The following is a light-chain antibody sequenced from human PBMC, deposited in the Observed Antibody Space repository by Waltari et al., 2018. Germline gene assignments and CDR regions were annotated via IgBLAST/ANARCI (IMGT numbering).Light chain of an antibody. V-gene: IGKV1-12*01. CDR3: QQADVYPLT. Sequence: DIQMTQSPSSVSASVGDRVTITCRASQGISSWLAWYQRKPGRAPKLLIYAASTLQSGVPSRFSGSGSGTEFTLTISSLQPEDFATYYCQQADVYPLTFGGGTKVDIK. CDR1: QGISSW. J-gene: IGKJ4*01. CDR2: AAS.